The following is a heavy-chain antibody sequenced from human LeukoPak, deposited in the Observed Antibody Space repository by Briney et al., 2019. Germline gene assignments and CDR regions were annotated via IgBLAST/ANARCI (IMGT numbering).Heavy chain of an antibody. D-gene: IGHD2-2*01. J-gene: IGHJ4*02. V-gene: IGHV3-23*01. CDR2: ISGSATGS. Sequence: GGSLRLSCEASGFMFTSYALAWVRQSPGKGLEWVSGISGSATGSYYADSVQGRFTISRDNSKNTLSLQMNSLKVEDTALYYCAKVMAMGCSSTSCFNFDYWGQGTLVTVSS. CDR3: AKVMAMGCSSTSCFNFDY. CDR1: GFMFTSYA.